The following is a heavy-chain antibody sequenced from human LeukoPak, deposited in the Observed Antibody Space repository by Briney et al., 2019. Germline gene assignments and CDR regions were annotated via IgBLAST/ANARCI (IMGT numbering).Heavy chain of an antibody. CDR1: GDTFTGYY. J-gene: IGHJ4*02. CDR3: ARLLRATGEVDY. Sequence: ASVKVSCKASGDTFTGYYMHWVRQAPGQGLEWMGWINPNSGGTNYAKKFQGRVTVTRDTSISTAYMELSRLRSDATAVYYCARLLRATGEVDYWGQGTLVTVSS. V-gene: IGHV1-2*02. CDR2: INPNSGGT. D-gene: IGHD7-27*01.